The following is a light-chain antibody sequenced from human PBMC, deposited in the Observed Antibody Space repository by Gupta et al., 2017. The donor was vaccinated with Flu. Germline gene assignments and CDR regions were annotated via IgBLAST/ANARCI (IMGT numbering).Light chain of an antibody. Sequence: SVFTPPPSVSGAPGQRVSISCTGSSSNIGAGYDVHWYQQLPGTAPKLLIYGNNNRPSGVPDRFSGSKSGTSASLAITGLQAEDEADYYCQSFDNSLGVVCGGGTKLTVL. J-gene: IGLJ2*01. CDR3: QSFDNSLGVV. CDR1: SSNIGAGYD. V-gene: IGLV1-40*01. CDR2: GNN.